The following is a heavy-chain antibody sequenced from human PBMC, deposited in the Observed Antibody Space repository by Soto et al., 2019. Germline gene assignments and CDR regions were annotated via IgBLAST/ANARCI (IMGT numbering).Heavy chain of an antibody. Sequence: QVQLVQSGAEVKKPGSSVKVSCKASGGTFSSFAIYWVRQAPGQGPQWMGGIMPIVGTPNYAQRFQGRVTIITDEVTSTAYMELTSLTVEDTAVYYCALGNAMDVWGQGTTVTVSS. CDR3: ALGNAMDV. J-gene: IGHJ6*02. D-gene: IGHD7-27*01. CDR1: GGTFSSFA. V-gene: IGHV1-69*01. CDR2: IMPIVGTP.